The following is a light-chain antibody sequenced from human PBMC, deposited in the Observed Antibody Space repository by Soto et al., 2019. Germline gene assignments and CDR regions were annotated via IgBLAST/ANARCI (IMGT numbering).Light chain of an antibody. J-gene: IGLJ3*02. V-gene: IGLV2-8*01. CDR2: EVT. Sequence: QSALTQPPSASGSPGQSVTISCTGTSSDVGGYNYVSWYQQHPGKAPKLMIYEVTKRPSGVPERFSGSKSGNTASLTVSGLQAEDEADYYCSSYAGSNILVFGGGTKVTVL. CDR3: SSYAGSNILV. CDR1: SSDVGGYNY.